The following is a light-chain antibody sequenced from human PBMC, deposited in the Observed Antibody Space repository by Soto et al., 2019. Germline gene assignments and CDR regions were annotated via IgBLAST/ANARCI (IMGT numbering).Light chain of an antibody. Sequence: DIKMSQSPSTLSGTVGDRVTITCLASQTISSWLAWYQQKPGRAPKLLIYAASSLQSGVPSRFSGSGSGADFTLTISSLQPEDFATYYCQQANSFPLTFGGGTKVDI. CDR1: QTISSW. J-gene: IGKJ4*01. CDR3: QQANSFPLT. V-gene: IGKV1-12*01. CDR2: AAS.